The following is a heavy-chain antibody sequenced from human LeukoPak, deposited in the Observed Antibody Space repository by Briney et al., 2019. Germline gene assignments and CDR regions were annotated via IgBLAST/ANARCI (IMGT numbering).Heavy chain of an antibody. J-gene: IGHJ4*02. D-gene: IGHD6-19*01. CDR3: ARGDGSGWPLDK. V-gene: IGHV3-53*01. CDR1: FFPLISNF. Sequence: VGSLRLSPALPFFPLISNFMSWVRHSPSKGLHSVFTVFGAGSTAYPDLVRGRFSISRDSSPNTVSLQMNSLRVEDTAVYYCARGDGSGWPLDKWGQGSLVTVSS. CDR2: VFGAGST.